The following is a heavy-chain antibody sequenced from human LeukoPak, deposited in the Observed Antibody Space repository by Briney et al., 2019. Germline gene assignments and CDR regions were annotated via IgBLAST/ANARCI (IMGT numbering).Heavy chain of an antibody. CDR3: AASLAAAGLPYYYYGMDV. V-gene: IGHV4-59*01. CDR2: IYYSGST. CDR1: GGPISSYY. D-gene: IGHD6-13*01. Sequence: SETLSLTCTVSGGPISSYYWSWIRQPPGKGLEWIGYIYYSGSTNYNPSLKSRVTISVDTSKNQFSLKLSSVTAADTAVYYCAASLAAAGLPYYYYGMDVWGQGTTVTVSS. J-gene: IGHJ6*02.